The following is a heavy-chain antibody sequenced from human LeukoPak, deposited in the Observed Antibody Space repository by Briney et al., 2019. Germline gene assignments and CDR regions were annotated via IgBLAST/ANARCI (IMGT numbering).Heavy chain of an antibody. Sequence: PGGSLRLSCAPSGFTSSSYAMSWVRQPPGKGLEWLSDISGSGGSTYYADSVKGRFTISRDNSKHTLYLQMNSLRAEDTAVYYCAKDAPVNIVVVPAANSWGQGTLVTVSS. J-gene: IGHJ4*02. CDR2: ISGSGGST. CDR3: AKDAPVNIVVVPAANS. V-gene: IGHV3-23*01. CDR1: GFTSSSYA. D-gene: IGHD2-2*01.